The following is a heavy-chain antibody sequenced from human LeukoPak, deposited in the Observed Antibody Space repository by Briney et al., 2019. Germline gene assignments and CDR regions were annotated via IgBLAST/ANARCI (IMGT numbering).Heavy chain of an antibody. V-gene: IGHV3-7*03. J-gene: IGHJ4*02. Sequence: GGSLRLSCAASGFTFRSYWMRWVRQAPGKGLEWVANIKQDGSEKNYVDSVKGRFTISRDNAKNSLYLQMNSLRAEDTAVYYCARGDSGSSYRLFYFDFWGQGTLVTVSS. CDR1: GFTFRSYW. CDR2: IKQDGSEK. CDR3: ARGDSGSSYRLFYFDF. D-gene: IGHD1-26*01.